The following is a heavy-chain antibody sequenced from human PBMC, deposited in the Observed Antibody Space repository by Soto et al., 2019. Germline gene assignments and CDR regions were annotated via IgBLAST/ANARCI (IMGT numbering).Heavy chain of an antibody. J-gene: IGHJ4*02. V-gene: IGHV1-69*02. Sequence: QVQLVQSGAEVKKPGSSVKVSCKASGGTFSSYTISWVRQAPGQGLEWMGRIIPILGIANYAQKFQGRVTITADKSTSTAYMELSSLRSEDTAVYYWARGALSGYDLAVYFYWGQGTLVTVSS. D-gene: IGHD5-12*01. CDR3: ARGALSGYDLAVYFY. CDR2: IIPILGIA. CDR1: GGTFSSYT.